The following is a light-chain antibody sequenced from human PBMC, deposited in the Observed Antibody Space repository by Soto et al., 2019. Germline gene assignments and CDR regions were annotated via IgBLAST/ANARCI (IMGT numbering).Light chain of an antibody. CDR2: KAS. Sequence: DIQMTQSPSTLSASVGDRVTNTCRASQSISTWLAWYQQRAGKAPKLLIYKASNLESGVPSRFSGSGSGTDFTLTISSLQPDDFATYYCQHYNSYSWAFGQGTKVEIK. CDR3: QHYNSYSWA. J-gene: IGKJ1*01. CDR1: QSISTW. V-gene: IGKV1-5*03.